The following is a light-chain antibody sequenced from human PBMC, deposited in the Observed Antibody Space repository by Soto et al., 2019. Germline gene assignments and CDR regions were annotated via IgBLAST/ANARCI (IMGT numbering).Light chain of an antibody. J-gene: IGLJ1*01. V-gene: IGLV2-14*01. Sequence: QSALTQPASVSGSPGQSITISCTGTSSDVGGYNYVSWYQQHPGKAPKLMIYEVSNRPSGVSNRFSGSKSGNTASLTISGLQAEDEADYYCSSYAVNYIYVFATGTKLTVL. CDR1: SSDVGGYNY. CDR3: SSYAVNYIYV. CDR2: EVS.